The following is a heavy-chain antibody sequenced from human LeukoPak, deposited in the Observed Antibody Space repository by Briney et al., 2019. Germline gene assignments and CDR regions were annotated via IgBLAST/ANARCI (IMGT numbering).Heavy chain of an antibody. CDR3: ARNYYDSSGYYYGVQDY. D-gene: IGHD3-22*01. J-gene: IGHJ4*02. CDR1: GGSISSYY. CDR2: IYYSGST. V-gene: IGHV4-59*01. Sequence: PSETLSLTCTVSGGSISSYYWSWIRQPPGKGLEWIGYIYYSGSTNYNPSLKSRVTISVDTSKNQFSLKLSSVTAADTAVYYCARNYYDSSGYYYGVQDYWGQGTLVTVSS.